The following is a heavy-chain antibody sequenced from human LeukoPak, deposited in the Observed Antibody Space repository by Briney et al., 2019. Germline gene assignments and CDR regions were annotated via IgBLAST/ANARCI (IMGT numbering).Heavy chain of an antibody. CDR1: GFTFTDNF. Sequence: GGSLRLSCAASGFTFTDNFMSWVRQVPGKGLEWVANIKQDGSETTYADSVRGRFTIFRDNAKDSVYLQMNSLKAEDSATYYCVREGFYFFDFWGQGTLVTVSS. J-gene: IGHJ4*01. CDR3: VREGFYFFDF. V-gene: IGHV3-7*01. CDR2: IKQDGSET.